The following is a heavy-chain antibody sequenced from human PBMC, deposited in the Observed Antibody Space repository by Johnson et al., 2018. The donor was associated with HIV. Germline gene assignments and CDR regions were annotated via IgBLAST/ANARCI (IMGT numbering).Heavy chain of an antibody. CDR2: IKSKTDGGTT. CDR3: AVLCSGCADAFDI. J-gene: IGHJ3*02. Sequence: VQLVESGGGFVKPGGSLRLSCAASGFTFSNAWMSWVRQAPGKGLEWVGRIKSKTDGGTTDYAAPVKGRFTISRDDSKNTLYLQMNSLRVEDRAVYYCAVLCSGCADAFDIWGQGTMVTVSS. D-gene: IGHD3-16*01. CDR1: GFTFSNAW. V-gene: IGHV3-15*01.